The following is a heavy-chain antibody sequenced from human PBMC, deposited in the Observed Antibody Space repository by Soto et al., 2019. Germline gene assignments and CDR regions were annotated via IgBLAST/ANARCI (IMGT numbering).Heavy chain of an antibody. CDR3: SRDLANYDILTGYYIN. CDR2: INAGNGNT. V-gene: IGHV1-3*01. D-gene: IGHD3-9*01. Sequence: QVQLVQSGAEVKKPGASVKVSCKASGYTFTSYDMHWLRQSPGQRLEWMGWINAGNGNTKYSQKFQGRVTITRDTSASKAYMELSSLRSEDTAVYYFSRDLANYDILTGYYINWGQGTLVTVSS. J-gene: IGHJ4*02. CDR1: GYTFTSYD.